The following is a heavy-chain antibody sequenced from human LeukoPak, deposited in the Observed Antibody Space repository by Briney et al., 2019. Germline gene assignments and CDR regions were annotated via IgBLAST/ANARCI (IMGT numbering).Heavy chain of an antibody. D-gene: IGHD3-10*01. CDR1: GYTLTELS. Sequence: GASVKVSCKVSGYTLTELSMHWVRQAPGKGLEWMGGFDPEDGETIYAQKFQGRVTMTEGTSTDTAYMELSSLRSEDTAVYYCATFYGSGSYYNGYYFDYWGQGTLVTVSS. CDR3: ATFYGSGSYYNGYYFDY. CDR2: FDPEDGET. J-gene: IGHJ4*02. V-gene: IGHV1-24*01.